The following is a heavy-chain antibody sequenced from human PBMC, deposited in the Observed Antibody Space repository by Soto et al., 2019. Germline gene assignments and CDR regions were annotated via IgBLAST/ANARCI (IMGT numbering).Heavy chain of an antibody. V-gene: IGHV1-69*05. CDR1: GGTFNSYA. CDR2: TIPMFGTT. J-gene: IGHJ6*02. D-gene: IGHD3-22*01. Sequence: QVQLVQSGAEVKKPESSVRVSCKASGGTFNSYAITWVRQAPGQGLEWMGGTIPMFGTTNYAEKFQGRVTITTDQSPXTAYMELSSLRSEDTAVYYCTRCGIRYHSIGYYLGIDGMDVWGQGTTVIVSS. CDR3: TRCGIRYHSIGYYLGIDGMDV.